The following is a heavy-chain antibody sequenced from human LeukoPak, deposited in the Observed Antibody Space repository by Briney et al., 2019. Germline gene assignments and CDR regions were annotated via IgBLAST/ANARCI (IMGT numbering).Heavy chain of an antibody. CDR2: ISGYTGDT. Sequence: ASVKVSCKTSGYTFSNYDIYGVRQAPGQGLECMGWISGYTGDTKYAQILQGRFTVTTDTSTSTAYMELRSLTYDDTAVYSCARAGYCGDGGCRGGSAFDVWGQGTMVTVSS. D-gene: IGHD2-15*01. CDR3: ARAGYCGDGGCRGGSAFDV. V-gene: IGHV1-18*01. CDR1: GYTFSNYD. J-gene: IGHJ3*01.